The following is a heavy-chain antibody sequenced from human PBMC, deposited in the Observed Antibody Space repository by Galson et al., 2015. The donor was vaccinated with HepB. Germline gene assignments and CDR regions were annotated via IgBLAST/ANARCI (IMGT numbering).Heavy chain of an antibody. D-gene: IGHD5-18*01. CDR2: ISSNGGST. J-gene: IGHJ4*02. Sequence: SLRLSYAASGFTFSSYAMHWVRQAPGKGLEYVSAISSNGGSTYYADSVKGRFTISRDNSKNTLYLQMSSLRAEDTAVYYCVTEPGTAMAYWGQGTLVTVSS. V-gene: IGHV3-64D*06. CDR1: GFTFSSYA. CDR3: VTEPGTAMAY.